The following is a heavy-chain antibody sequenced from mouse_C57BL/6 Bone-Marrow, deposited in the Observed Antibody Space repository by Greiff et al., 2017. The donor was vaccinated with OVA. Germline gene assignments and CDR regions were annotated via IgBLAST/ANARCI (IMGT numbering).Heavy chain of an antibody. J-gene: IGHJ2*01. Sequence: QVQLQQPGAELVRPGSSVKLSCKASGYTFTSYWMHWVKQRPIQGLEWIGNIDPSDSETHYNQKFKDKATLTVDKSSSTAYMQLSSLTSEDSAVYYCARLAGSYYFDYWGQGTTLTVSS. V-gene: IGHV1-52*01. CDR3: ARLAGSYYFDY. CDR2: IDPSDSET. CDR1: GYTFTSYW.